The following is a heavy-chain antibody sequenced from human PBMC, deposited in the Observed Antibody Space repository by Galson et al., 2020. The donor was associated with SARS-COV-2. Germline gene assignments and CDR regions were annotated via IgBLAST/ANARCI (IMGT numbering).Heavy chain of an antibody. CDR2: ISAGSSYI. CDR1: GLPFSSYS. V-gene: IGHV3-21*01. CDR3: ARVGGMATTPTNYYYYGLDV. J-gene: IGHJ6*02. D-gene: IGHD1-26*01. Sequence: GGSLRLSCAASGLPFSSYSMNWVRQAPGKGLEWVSSISAGSSYIYYADSVKGRFTISRDNAKNSLYLQRNSLRADDTAVYYCARVGGMATTPTNYYYYGLDVWGPGTTVTVSS.